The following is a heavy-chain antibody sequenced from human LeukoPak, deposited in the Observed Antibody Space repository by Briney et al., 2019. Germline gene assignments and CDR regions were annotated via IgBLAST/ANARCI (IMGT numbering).Heavy chain of an antibody. CDR2: ISYDGSNK. V-gene: IGHV3-30*03. D-gene: IGHD2-2*02. J-gene: IGHJ4*02. CDR3: ARVMGRYCSSTSCYIDY. CDR1: GFTFSSYS. Sequence: GGSLRLSCAASGFTFSSYSMHWVRQAPGKGLEWVAVISYDGSNKYYADSVKGRFTISRDNSKNTLYLQMNTLRAEDTAVYYCARVMGRYCSSTSCYIDYWGQGTLVTVSS.